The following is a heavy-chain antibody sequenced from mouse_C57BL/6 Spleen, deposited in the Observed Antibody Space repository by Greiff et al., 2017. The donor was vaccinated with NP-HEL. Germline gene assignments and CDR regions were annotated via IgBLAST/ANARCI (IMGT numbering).Heavy chain of an antibody. J-gene: IGHJ3*01. CDR2: IYPGSGNT. V-gene: IGHV1-76*01. Sequence: QVHVKQSGAELVRPGASVKLSCKASGYTFTDYYINWVKQRPGQGLEWIARIYPGSGNTYYNEKFKGKATLTAEKSSSTAYMQLSSLTSEDSAVYFCARVGYDGAGFAYWGQGTLVTVSA. D-gene: IGHD2-2*01. CDR3: ARVGYDGAGFAY. CDR1: GYTFTDYY.